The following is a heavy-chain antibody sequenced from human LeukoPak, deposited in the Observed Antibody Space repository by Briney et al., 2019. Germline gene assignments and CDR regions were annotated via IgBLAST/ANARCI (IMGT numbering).Heavy chain of an antibody. CDR1: GYSFTNYW. J-gene: IGHJ3*02. V-gene: IGHV5-51*01. CDR2: IYPLDSDI. Sequence: GESLKISCKGSGYSFTNYWIGWVRQMPGKGLEWMGIIYPLDSDIRYSPSFQDQVTISADKSISTAYLQWSSLKASDTAMYYCARPLFYYYDSSGYYSDAFDIWGQGTMVTVSS. D-gene: IGHD3-22*01. CDR3: ARPLFYYYDSSGYYSDAFDI.